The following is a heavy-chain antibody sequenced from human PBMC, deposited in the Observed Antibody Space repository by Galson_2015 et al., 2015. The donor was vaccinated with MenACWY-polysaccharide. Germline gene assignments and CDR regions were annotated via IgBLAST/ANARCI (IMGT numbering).Heavy chain of an antibody. D-gene: IGHD2-2*02. V-gene: IGHV5-51*01. CDR3: VRHLYADF. J-gene: IGHJ4*02. Sequence: QSGAEVKKPGESLKISCKGSGYSYTSYWIGWVRQMPGKGMEWMGMIYPSDSDTRYSPSFQGQVTISADKSISTAYLQWSSLRASDTATYYCVRHLYADFWGQGTLVTASS. CDR2: IYPSDSDT. CDR1: GYSYTSYW.